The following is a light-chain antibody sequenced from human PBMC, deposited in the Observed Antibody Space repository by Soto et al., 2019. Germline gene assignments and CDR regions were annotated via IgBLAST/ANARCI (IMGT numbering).Light chain of an antibody. J-gene: IGKJ1*01. V-gene: IGKV3-20*01. Sequence: EIALTQSPGTVSLSPGERTNLSCRARQSIKSNSLHWYQQRPGQAPRLLLYGASSRATGIPDRFSGSGSGRGFTLTISRLEPEDFAVYYCQEYGGSPRTFGQGTKVEIK. CDR3: QEYGGSPRT. CDR1: QSIKSNS. CDR2: GAS.